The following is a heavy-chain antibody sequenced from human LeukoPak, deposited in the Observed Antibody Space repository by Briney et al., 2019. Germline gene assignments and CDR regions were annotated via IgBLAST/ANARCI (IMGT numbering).Heavy chain of an antibody. CDR2: ISYDGSNK. CDR1: GVTFSSYA. J-gene: IGHJ4*02. Sequence: PGGSLRLSCAASGVTFSSYASHWVRQAPGKGLEGVAVISYDGSNKYYPDPVEGPFTISRNNCKNTLYMQMNSLRAEDTAVYYCARDLMVRGVTGDYSGQGTLVTVSS. D-gene: IGHD3-10*01. CDR3: ARDLMVRGVTGDY. V-gene: IGHV3-30*04.